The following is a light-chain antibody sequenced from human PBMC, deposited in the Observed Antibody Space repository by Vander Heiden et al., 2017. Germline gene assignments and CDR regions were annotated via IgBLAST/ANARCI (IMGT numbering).Light chain of an antibody. V-gene: IGKV3-20*01. CDR1: KSVNTNF. CDR3: QQYGTSPVT. CDR2: GAS. J-gene: IGKJ5*01. Sequence: EIVLTQYQDTLSLSPGERATLSCRASKSVNTNFLAWYQQKPGQAPRLLMSGASSRATGVPDRFSGSGSGTDFTLIISRLESEDCAVYFCQQYGTSPVTFGQGTRLELK.